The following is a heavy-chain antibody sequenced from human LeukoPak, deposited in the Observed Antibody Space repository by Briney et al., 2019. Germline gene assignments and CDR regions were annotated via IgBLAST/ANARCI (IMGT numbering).Heavy chain of an antibody. CDR3: ARVGQLAFDY. J-gene: IGHJ4*02. CDR2: IYYSGNT. D-gene: IGHD2-2*01. CDR1: GGSISFSAYY. V-gene: IGHV4-39*07. Sequence: SETLSLTCTVSGGSISFSAYYWGWIRQPPGKGLDWIGSIYYSGNTYYNPSLKSRVTILVDTSKNQFSLKLSSVTAADTAVYYCARVGQLAFDYWGQGTLVTVSS.